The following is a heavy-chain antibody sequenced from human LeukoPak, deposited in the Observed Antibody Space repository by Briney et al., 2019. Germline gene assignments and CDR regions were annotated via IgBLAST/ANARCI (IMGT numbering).Heavy chain of an antibody. Sequence: SETLSLTCTVSGGSISSYYWSWIRQPPGKGLEWIGYIYYSGSTNYNPSLKSRVTISVDTSKNQFSLKLSSVTAADTAVYYCARGPVYIVVVPAAIPRYYYYGMDVWGQGTTVTVSS. CDR3: ARGPVYIVVVPAAIPRYYYYGMDV. J-gene: IGHJ6*02. D-gene: IGHD2-2*02. CDR2: IYYSGST. CDR1: GGSISSYY. V-gene: IGHV4-59*01.